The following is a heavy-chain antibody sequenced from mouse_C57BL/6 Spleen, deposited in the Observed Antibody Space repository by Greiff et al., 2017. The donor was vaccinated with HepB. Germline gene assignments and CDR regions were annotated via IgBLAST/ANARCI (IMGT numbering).Heavy chain of an antibody. CDR2: IHPNSGSP. J-gene: IGHJ2*01. D-gene: IGHD1-1*01. V-gene: IGHV1-64*01. CDR1: GYTFTSYW. Sequence: QVQLKQSGAELVKPGASVKLSCKASGYTFTSYWMHWVKQRPGQGLEWIGMIHPNSGSPNYNEKFKSKATLTVDKSSSTAYMQLSSLTSEDSAVYDCARGYYYVSSYRECDYLGQGTTLTVSS. CDR3: ARGYYYVSSYRECDY.